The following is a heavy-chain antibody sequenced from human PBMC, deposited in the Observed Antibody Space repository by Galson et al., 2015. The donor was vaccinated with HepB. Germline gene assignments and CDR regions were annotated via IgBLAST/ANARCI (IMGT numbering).Heavy chain of an antibody. CDR3: ARGQRARTGDFDY. V-gene: IGHV1-46*04. CDR1: GYTFTSYY. D-gene: IGHD6-25*01. Sequence: SVKVSCKASGYTFTSYYIHWVRQAPGQGLEWIGIINPSGGGTSYAQKLQGRVTMTRDTSTSTVYMELSSLRSEDTAVYYCARGQRARTGDFDYWGQGTLVTVSS. CDR2: INPSGGGT. J-gene: IGHJ4*02.